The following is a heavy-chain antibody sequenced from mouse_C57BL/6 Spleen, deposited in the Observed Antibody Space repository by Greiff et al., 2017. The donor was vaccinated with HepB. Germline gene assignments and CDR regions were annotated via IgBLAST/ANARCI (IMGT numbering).Heavy chain of an antibody. J-gene: IGHJ4*01. D-gene: IGHD2-14*01. CDR3: ARPERYHGAPIDEAMDY. CDR1: GFTFSDYG. V-gene: IGHV5-17*01. CDR2: ISSGSSTI. Sequence: EVKLVESGGGLVKPGGSLKLSCAASGFTFSDYGMHWVRQAPEKGLEWVAYISSGSSTIYYADKVKGRFTISRDNAKNTLFLQMTSLRSEDTAMYYCARPERYHGAPIDEAMDYWGQGTSVTVSS.